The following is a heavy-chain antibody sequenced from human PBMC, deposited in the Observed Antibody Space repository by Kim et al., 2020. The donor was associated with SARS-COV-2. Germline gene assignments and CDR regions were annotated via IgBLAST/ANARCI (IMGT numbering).Heavy chain of an antibody. Sequence: GGSLRLSCAASGFTFSSYAMSWVRQAPGKGLEWVSAISGSGGSTYYADSVKGRFTISRDNSKNTLYLQMNSLRAEDTAVYYCAKDRARVGATQGVFDYWGQGTLVTVSS. D-gene: IGHD1-26*01. V-gene: IGHV3-23*01. CDR3: AKDRARVGATQGVFDY. J-gene: IGHJ4*02. CDR1: GFTFSSYA. CDR2: ISGSGGST.